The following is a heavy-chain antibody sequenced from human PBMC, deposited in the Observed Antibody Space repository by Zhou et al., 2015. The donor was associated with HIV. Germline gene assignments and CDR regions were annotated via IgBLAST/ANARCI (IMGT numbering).Heavy chain of an antibody. Sequence: QVQLVQSGAEVKKPGASVKVSCKSSAYTFINYGISWVRQAPGQGLEWMGWISGYDGKTNFVQKFQGRVTMTTDTSTTTAYMELSSLRSEDTAVYYCARLRDITIFGVEEETAKRERYYYYGMDVWGQGTTVTVSS. D-gene: IGHD3-3*01. V-gene: IGHV1-18*01. CDR3: ARLRDITIFGVEEETAKRERYYYYGMDV. CDR2: ISGYDGKT. J-gene: IGHJ6*02. CDR1: AYTFINYG.